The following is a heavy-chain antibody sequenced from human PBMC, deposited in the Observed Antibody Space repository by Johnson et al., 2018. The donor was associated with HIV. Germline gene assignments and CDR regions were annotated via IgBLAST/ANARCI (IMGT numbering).Heavy chain of an antibody. CDR1: GFTFDDYA. D-gene: IGHD6-13*01. CDR2: ISWNSGSI. J-gene: IGHJ3*02. CDR3: AKDQWSSSWTNDAFDI. Sequence: VQLVESGGGLVQPGRSLRLSCAASGFTFDDYAMHWVRQAPGKGLEWVSGISWNSGSIGYADSVKGRFTISRDNAKNSLYLQMNSLRAEDTAVYYCAKDQWSSSWTNDAFDIWGQGTMVTGSS. V-gene: IGHV3-9*01.